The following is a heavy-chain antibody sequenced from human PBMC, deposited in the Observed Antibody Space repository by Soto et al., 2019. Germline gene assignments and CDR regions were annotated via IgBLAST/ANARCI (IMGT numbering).Heavy chain of an antibody. Sequence: ASVKVSCKASGCTFTSYAMHWVRQAPGQRLEWMGWINAGNGNTKYSQKFQGRVTITRDTSASTAYMELSSLRSEDTAVYYCARGIRESRQWLTNMPYPYWGQGTLVTVSS. D-gene: IGHD6-19*01. V-gene: IGHV1-3*01. CDR2: INAGNGNT. J-gene: IGHJ4*02. CDR3: ARGIRESRQWLTNMPYPY. CDR1: GCTFTSYA.